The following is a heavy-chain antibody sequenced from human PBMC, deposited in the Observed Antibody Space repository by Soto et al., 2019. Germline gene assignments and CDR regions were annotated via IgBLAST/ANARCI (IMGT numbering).Heavy chain of an antibody. Sequence: GGSLRLSCSASGFTFSSYAMHWVRQAPGKGLEYVSAISSNGGSTYYADSVKGRFTISRDNSKNTLYLQMSSLRAEDTAVYYCVKVYGWNYAGPDYWGQGTLVTVS. J-gene: IGHJ4*02. V-gene: IGHV3-64D*06. CDR2: ISSNGGST. CDR3: VKVYGWNYAGPDY. CDR1: GFTFSSYA. D-gene: IGHD1-7*01.